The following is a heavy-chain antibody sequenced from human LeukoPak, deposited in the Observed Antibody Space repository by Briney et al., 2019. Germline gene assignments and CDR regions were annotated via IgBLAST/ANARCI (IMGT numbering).Heavy chain of an antibody. CDR3: AREVVAGDDAFDI. CDR1: GFSISSSSYY. J-gene: IGHJ3*02. Sequence: SETLSLTCTVSGFSISSSSYYWGWIRQPPGKGLEWIGNIFYSGSTYYNPSLKSRVTISVDTSKNQFSLKLSSVTAADTAVYYCAREVVAGDDAFDIWGQGTMVTVSS. CDR2: IFYSGST. V-gene: IGHV4-39*02. D-gene: IGHD2-15*01.